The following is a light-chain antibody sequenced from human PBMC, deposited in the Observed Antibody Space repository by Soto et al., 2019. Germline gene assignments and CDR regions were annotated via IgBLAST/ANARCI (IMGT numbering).Light chain of an antibody. Sequence: EIVMTQSPATLSVSPGERATLSCRASQSVGSNLAWYQQKPDRAPRLLIYGASTRATGIPSKFSGSGSGTEFTLTISSLQSEDSAVYYCRQYNYLITFGQGTRLEIK. CDR1: QSVGSN. J-gene: IGKJ5*01. V-gene: IGKV3-15*01. CDR2: GAS. CDR3: RQYNYLIT.